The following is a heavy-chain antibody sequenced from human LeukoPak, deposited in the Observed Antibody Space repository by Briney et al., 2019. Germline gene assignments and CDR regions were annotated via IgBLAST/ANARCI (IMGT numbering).Heavy chain of an antibody. D-gene: IGHD6-25*01. CDR1: GGSISGSRT. CDR3: ARVLTAAGLDF. Sequence: APQTLSLTCTVSGGSISGSRTWGWVRQPPGKGPEWIGNIHNDGRTASNPSLKSRVTMSLDTSTNQFSLKVNSVTAADTAFYYCARVLTAAGLDFWGQGVLVSISS. J-gene: IGHJ4*02. CDR2: IHNDGRT. V-gene: IGHV4-39*07.